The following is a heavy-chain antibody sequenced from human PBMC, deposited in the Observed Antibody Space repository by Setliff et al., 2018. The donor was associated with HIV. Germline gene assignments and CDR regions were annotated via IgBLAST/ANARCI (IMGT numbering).Heavy chain of an antibody. CDR3: TIPASSLAPN. CDR2: IRSSGDT. V-gene: IGHV4-39*01. J-gene: IGHJ4*02. Sequence: KPSETLSLTCTVSGASISSHNYYWGWIRQFPGKGLEWIASIRSSGDTYYNPSLQSRVIISVDTSNNQISLKLTSVTAADTAVYYCTIPASSLAPNWGRGTQVTVS. CDR1: GASISSHNYY.